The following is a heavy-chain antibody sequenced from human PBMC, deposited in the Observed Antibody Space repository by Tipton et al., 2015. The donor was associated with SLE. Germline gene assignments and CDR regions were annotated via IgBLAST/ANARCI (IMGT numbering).Heavy chain of an antibody. CDR2: ITNVGSTI. CDR1: GLNFNVYS. Sequence: GSLRLSCVASGLNFNVYSMNWVRQAPGKGLEWVTYITNVGSTIHYADSVQGRFTVSRDNARNSLYLQMNRLRAEDTAVYYCAREPSTRIALVYYGMDVWGQGTTVTVSS. D-gene: IGHD6-13*01. J-gene: IGHJ6*02. CDR3: AREPSTRIALVYYGMDV. V-gene: IGHV3-48*01.